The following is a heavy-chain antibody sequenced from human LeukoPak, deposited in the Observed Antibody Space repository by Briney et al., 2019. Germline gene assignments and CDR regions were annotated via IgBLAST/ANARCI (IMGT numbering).Heavy chain of an antibody. CDR3: ARVDRYHFYLDV. CDR2: IIPIFGTP. CDR1: GGTFRTYS. V-gene: IGHV1-69*05. J-gene: IGHJ6*03. Sequence: SVKVSCKASGGTFRTYSVTWVRQAPGQGLEWMGGIIPIFGTPNYAKKFQGRVKVTTDDATGTAYMELSSLMSEDTAIYYCARVDRYHFYLDVWGKGAPVTVSS.